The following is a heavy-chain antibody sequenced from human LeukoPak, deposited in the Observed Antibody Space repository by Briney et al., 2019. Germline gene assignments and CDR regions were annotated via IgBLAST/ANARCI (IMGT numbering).Heavy chain of an antibody. CDR1: GYTFTSYG. J-gene: IGHJ4*02. V-gene: IGHV1-8*02. CDR2: MNPNSGNA. Sequence: ASVKVSCKASGYTFTSYGISWVRQATGQGLEWMGWMNPNSGNAGYAQKFQGRVTMTRNTSISTAYMELSSLRSEDTAVYYCARGSLGYEFHFDYWGQGTLVTVSS. CDR3: ARGSLGYEFHFDY. D-gene: IGHD3/OR15-3a*01.